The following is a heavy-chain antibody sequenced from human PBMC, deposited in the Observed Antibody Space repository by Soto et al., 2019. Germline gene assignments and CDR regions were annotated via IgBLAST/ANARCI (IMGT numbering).Heavy chain of an antibody. D-gene: IGHD5-12*01. CDR3: ARAGTGGYRCDDVARTYWFDP. CDR2: IYYSGST. J-gene: IGHJ5*02. CDR1: GGSISSYY. V-gene: IGHV4-59*12. Sequence: PSETLSLTCTVSGGSISSYYWSWIRQPPGKGLEWIGYIYYSGSTNYNPSLKSRVTISVDTSKNQFSLKLSSVTAADTAVYYCARAGTGGYRCDDVARTYWFDPWGQGTLVTVSS.